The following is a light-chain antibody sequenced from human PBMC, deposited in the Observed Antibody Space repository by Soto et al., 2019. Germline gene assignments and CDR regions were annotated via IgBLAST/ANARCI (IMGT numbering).Light chain of an antibody. Sequence: EIVMTHSPPTLSLSPCERATLSFSASQSVSSNLAWYQQKPGQAPRLLIYGASTRATGIPARFSGSGSGTEFTLTISSLQSEDFAVYYCQQYNNWPQWTFGQGTKVDI. CDR1: QSVSSN. CDR3: QQYNNWPQWT. J-gene: IGKJ1*01. V-gene: IGKV3-15*01. CDR2: GAS.